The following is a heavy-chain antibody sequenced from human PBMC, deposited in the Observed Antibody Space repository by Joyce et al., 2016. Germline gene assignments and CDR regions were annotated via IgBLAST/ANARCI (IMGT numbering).Heavy chain of an antibody. Sequence: QVHLVESGGGVVQPGRSLRLSCATSGFSFSTYGMHWVRRAPGRGLEWVALIWHDGTKRDYGDSVKGRFSISRDDSKNTVFLQMNSLRADDTAVYYCARAKYTGAASYYFDFWGQGTLVTVSS. CDR3: ARAKYTGAASYYFDF. V-gene: IGHV3-33*01. CDR1: GFSFSTYG. J-gene: IGHJ4*02. D-gene: IGHD5-18*01. CDR2: IWHDGTKR.